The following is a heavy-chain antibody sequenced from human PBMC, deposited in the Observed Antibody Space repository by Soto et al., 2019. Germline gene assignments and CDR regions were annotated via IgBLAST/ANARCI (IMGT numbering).Heavy chain of an antibody. J-gene: IGHJ6*02. Sequence: ASVKVSCKASGYTFTSYGISWARQAPGQGLEWMGWISAYNGNTNYAQKLQGRVTMTTDTSTSTAYMELRSLRSDDTAVYYCARVGYSSGWYLENYYGMDVWGQGTTVTVSS. CDR3: ARVGYSSGWYLENYYGMDV. V-gene: IGHV1-18*01. CDR1: GYTFTSYG. CDR2: ISAYNGNT. D-gene: IGHD6-19*01.